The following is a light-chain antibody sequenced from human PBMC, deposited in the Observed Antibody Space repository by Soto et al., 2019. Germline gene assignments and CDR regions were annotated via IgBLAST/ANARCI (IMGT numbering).Light chain of an antibody. J-gene: IGKJ1*01. Sequence: IQMTQSPSSLSSSVGDRCTITCRASLPISSWLAWYQQKPGKAPKLLIYDASSLESGVPSRFSGSGSGTEFTLTISSLQPDDFATYYCQQYNSYWTFGQGTKVDIK. CDR1: LPISSW. CDR2: DAS. V-gene: IGKV1-5*01. CDR3: QQYNSYWT.